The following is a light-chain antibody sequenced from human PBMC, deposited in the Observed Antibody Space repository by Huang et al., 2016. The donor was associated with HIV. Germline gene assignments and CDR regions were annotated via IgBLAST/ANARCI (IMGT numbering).Light chain of an antibody. J-gene: IGKJ1*01. V-gene: IGKV1-27*01. Sequence: DIQMTQSPSSLSAFVGDRVTITCRARQVIGNSLAWYQQKPGIPPKLLIYAASTLQSGVPSRFSGSGSGTDFTLTISSLQTEDVATYYCQKYDSAPRTFGQGTRV. CDR1: QVIGNS. CDR3: QKYDSAPRT. CDR2: AAS.